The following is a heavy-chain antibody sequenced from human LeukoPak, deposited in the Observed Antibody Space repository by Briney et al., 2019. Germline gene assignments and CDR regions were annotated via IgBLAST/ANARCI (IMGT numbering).Heavy chain of an antibody. V-gene: IGHV4-59*01. D-gene: IGHD3-22*01. J-gene: IGHJ4*02. CDR1: GGSISSYY. CDR2: IYYSGST. Sequence: SETLSLTCTVSGGSISSYYWSWIRQPPGKELEWIGYIYYSGSTNYNPSLKSRVTISVDTSKNQFSLKLSSVTAADTAVYYCARGDYYDSSGYRLFDYWGQGTLVTVSS. CDR3: ARGDYYDSSGYRLFDY.